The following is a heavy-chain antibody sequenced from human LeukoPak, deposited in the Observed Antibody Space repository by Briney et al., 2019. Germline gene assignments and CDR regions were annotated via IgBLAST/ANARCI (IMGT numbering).Heavy chain of an antibody. Sequence: PSETLSLTCTVSGGSISSGGYYWSWIRQHPGKGLEWIGYIYYSGSTYYNPSLKSRVTISVDTSKNQFSLKLSSVTAADTAVYYCARRIAARPEYFQHWGQGTLVTVSS. D-gene: IGHD6-6*01. V-gene: IGHV4-31*03. J-gene: IGHJ1*01. CDR2: IYYSGST. CDR3: ARRIAARPEYFQH. CDR1: GGSISSGGYY.